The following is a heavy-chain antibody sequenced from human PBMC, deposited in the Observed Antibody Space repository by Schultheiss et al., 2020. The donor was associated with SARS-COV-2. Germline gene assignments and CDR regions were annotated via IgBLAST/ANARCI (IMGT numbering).Heavy chain of an antibody. CDR1: GFSFSSYD. CDR3: ARDVRTTVTGTYNWLDF. J-gene: IGHJ5*01. D-gene: IGHD6-19*01. V-gene: IGHV3-13*01. CDR2: IGTAGDT. Sequence: LSFTCAASGFSFSSYDMHWVRQATGKGLEWVSAIGTAGDTYYPGSVKGRFTISRENAKKYLYLQMNSLRAEDTAFYYCARDVRTTVTGTYNWLDFWGQGILVTVSS.